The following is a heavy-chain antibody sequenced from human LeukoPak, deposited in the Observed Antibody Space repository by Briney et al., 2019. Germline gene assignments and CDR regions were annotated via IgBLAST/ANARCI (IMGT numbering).Heavy chain of an antibody. Sequence: GGPLRLSCAASGFTFSSYGMHWVRQAPGKGLEWVAMIWYDGSNTYYADSVKGRFTISRDNSKNTLFLQMDSLRAEDTAVYYCARDRSTTHFDYWGQGTLVTVSS. J-gene: IGHJ4*02. CDR2: IWYDGSNT. D-gene: IGHD5/OR15-5a*01. CDR1: GFTFSSYG. CDR3: ARDRSTTHFDY. V-gene: IGHV3-33*01.